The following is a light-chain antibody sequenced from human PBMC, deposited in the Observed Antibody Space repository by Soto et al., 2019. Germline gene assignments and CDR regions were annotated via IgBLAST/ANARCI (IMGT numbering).Light chain of an antibody. J-gene: IGKJ4*01. CDR2: GGS. V-gene: IGKV3-20*01. CDR3: QQYGSSPLT. CDR1: QSVSSIH. Sequence: EIVLTQSAGTLSLSPGERATLSCRASQSVSSIHLAWYQQIPGQAPRLLIYGGSSRATGLPDRFSVSGSGTDFTLTISRLQPEDFAVYYCQQYGSSPLTFGGGTKVDIK.